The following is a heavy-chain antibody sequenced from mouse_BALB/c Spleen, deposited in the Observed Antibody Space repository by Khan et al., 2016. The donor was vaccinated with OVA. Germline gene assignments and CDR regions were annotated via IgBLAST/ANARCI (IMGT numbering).Heavy chain of an antibody. CDR3: ARDRIDY. J-gene: IGHJ2*01. V-gene: IGHV1-7*01. Sequence: VQLQQSGAELAKPGASVNMSCKASGYTFTSYWMHWIKQRPGQGLEWIGYINPTSGYTDYNQKFKDKATLTADKSSSTAYMQQSSLTSDDSAVYYCARDRIDYWGQGTALTVSS. CDR1: GYTFTSYW. CDR2: INPTSGYT.